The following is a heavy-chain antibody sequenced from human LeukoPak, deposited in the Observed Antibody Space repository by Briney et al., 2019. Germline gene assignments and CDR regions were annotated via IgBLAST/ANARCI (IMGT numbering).Heavy chain of an antibody. CDR2: TYFDTKNI. V-gene: IGHV3-33*01. Sequence: PGGSLRLSCAASGFSFSSYGLHWVRQAPGKGLEWVAVTYFDTKNIHYADSVKGRFTVSRDDSKNTLYLQMNSLRAEDTAVYYCTRESCLNAVCYTGEGAFDIWGQGTMVTVSS. CDR1: GFSFSSYG. CDR3: TRESCLNAVCYTGEGAFDI. D-gene: IGHD2-8*01. J-gene: IGHJ3*02.